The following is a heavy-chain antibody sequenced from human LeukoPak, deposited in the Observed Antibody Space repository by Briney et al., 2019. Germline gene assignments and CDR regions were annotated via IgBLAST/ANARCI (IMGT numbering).Heavy chain of an antibody. Sequence: SETLSLTCAVYGGSFSGYYWSWIRQPPGKGLEWIGEINHSGSTNYNPSLKSRVTISVDTSKNQFSLKLSSVTAADTAVYYCARAVVVVPAAHHQSSVNAFDIWGQGTMVTVSS. CDR2: INHSGST. V-gene: IGHV4-34*01. J-gene: IGHJ3*02. D-gene: IGHD2-2*01. CDR1: GGSFSGYY. CDR3: ARAVVVVPAAHHQSSVNAFDI.